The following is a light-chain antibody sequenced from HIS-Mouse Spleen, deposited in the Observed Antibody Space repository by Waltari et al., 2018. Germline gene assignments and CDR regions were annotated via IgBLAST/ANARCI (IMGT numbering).Light chain of an antibody. V-gene: IGKV3-20*01. CDR2: GAS. Sequence: EIVLTQSPGTLSLSPGERATLTCRASQSVSSSYLAWYQRKPGQAPRLLIYGASSRATGIPDRFSGSGSGTDFTLTLSRLEPEDFAVYYCQQYGSSPFTFGPGTKVDIK. J-gene: IGKJ3*01. CDR1: QSVSSSY. CDR3: QQYGSSPFT.